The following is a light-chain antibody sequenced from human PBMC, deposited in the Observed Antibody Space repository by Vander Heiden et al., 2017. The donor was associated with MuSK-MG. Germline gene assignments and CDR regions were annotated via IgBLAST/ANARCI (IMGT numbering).Light chain of an antibody. Sequence: DIQMTQSPSSLSASVGDRVTITCRASQRIYNYLNWYQQKPGKAPTLLIYAASNLLSGVPSRFSGSGSGTDFTLTISRLQPEDFATYYCQQSDITPFTFGPGTKVAIK. V-gene: IGKV1-39*01. CDR2: AAS. CDR1: QRIYNY. J-gene: IGKJ3*01. CDR3: QQSDITPFT.